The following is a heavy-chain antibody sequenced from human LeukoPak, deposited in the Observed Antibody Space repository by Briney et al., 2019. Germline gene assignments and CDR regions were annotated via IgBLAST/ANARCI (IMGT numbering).Heavy chain of an antibody. CDR3: AGVYASGRSRSLFES. CDR2: ISGGGSMI. V-gene: IGHV3-48*04. D-gene: IGHD3-10*01. CDR1: GFTFSSYS. J-gene: IGHJ4*02. Sequence: GGSLRLSCVASGFTFSSYSMNWVRQGPGKGLQWISYISGGGSMIFYADAVKDRFTISRDNAKNSLYLQMNSLRAEDTAVYYCAGVYASGRSRSLFESWGQGTLVTVSS.